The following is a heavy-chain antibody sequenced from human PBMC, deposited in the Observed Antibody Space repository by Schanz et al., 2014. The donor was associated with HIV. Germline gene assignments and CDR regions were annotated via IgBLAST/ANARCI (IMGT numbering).Heavy chain of an antibody. Sequence: EEHLLESGGDLIQPGGSLRLSCVASGFRFRSYWMSWVRQAPGKGLEWVANIKEDGIEKYYVDSVKGRFTISRDNAKNSLYLNMYSLRAEDTAVYFCAKSNGGDTAVVQYYFDYWGQGTLVSVSS. CDR2: IKEDGIEK. V-gene: IGHV3-7*01. CDR3: AKSNGGDTAVVQYYFDY. J-gene: IGHJ4*02. CDR1: GFRFRSYW. D-gene: IGHD5-18*01.